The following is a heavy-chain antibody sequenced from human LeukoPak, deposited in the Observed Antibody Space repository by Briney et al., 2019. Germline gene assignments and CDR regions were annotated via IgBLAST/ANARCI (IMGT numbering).Heavy chain of an antibody. J-gene: IGHJ4*02. D-gene: IGHD3-10*01. CDR1: GFTFDSYA. V-gene: IGHV3-23*01. CDR3: AEDSLWEYYGSGSLDY. CDR2: ISGGSEDT. Sequence: GGSLRLSCTASGFTFDSYAMSWVRQAPGKGLEWVSSISGGSEDTYYADSVKGRFTISRDNSKSTLYLQMNSLRAEDTALYYCAEDSLWEYYGSGSLDYWGQGTLVTVSS.